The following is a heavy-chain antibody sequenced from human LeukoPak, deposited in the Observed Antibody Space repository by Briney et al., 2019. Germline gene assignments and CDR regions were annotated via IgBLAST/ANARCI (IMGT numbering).Heavy chain of an antibody. CDR1: GYSISSGYY. J-gene: IGHJ3*02. CDR2: IYSGGRI. D-gene: IGHD4-11*01. V-gene: IGHV4-38-2*02. Sequence: SETLSLTCTVSGYSISSGYYWGWIRQPPGKGLEWIGSIYSGGRIYYNPSLKSRVIISVDTSKNHFSLKLTSVTAADTAVYYCARAPWAYGNYVHAFDIWGQGTMVTVSS. CDR3: ARAPWAYGNYVHAFDI.